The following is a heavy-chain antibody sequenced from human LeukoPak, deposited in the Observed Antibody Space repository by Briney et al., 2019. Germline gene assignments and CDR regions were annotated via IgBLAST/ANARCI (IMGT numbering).Heavy chain of an antibody. D-gene: IGHD3-9*01. J-gene: IGHJ4*02. CDR1: GGSISSYY. CDR2: IYYSGSA. CDR3: ARRDGLRYFD. Sequence: SETLSLTCTVSGGSISSYYWSWIRQHPGKGLEWIGYIYYSGSANYNPPLKSRVTISVDTSKNQFSLKLSSVTAADTAVYYCARRDGLRYFDWGQGTLVTVSS. V-gene: IGHV4-59*01.